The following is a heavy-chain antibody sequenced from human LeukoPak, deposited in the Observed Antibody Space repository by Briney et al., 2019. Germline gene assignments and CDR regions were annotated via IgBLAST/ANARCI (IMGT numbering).Heavy chain of an antibody. CDR3: AREDGGYRLFEF. CDR1: GYPFSNYG. J-gene: IGHJ4*02. Sequence: PGGSLRLSCAASGYPFSNYGMDWVRQTPGRGLEWISYISGRATNTEYADSVKARFTISRDNAENTLYLQMDNLRAEDTAVYYCAREDGGYRLFEFWGQGLLVTVSS. CDR2: ISGRATNT. V-gene: IGHV3-48*04. D-gene: IGHD5-12*01.